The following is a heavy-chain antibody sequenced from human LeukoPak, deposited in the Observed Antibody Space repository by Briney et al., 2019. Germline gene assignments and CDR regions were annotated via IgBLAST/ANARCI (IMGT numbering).Heavy chain of an antibody. CDR2: IKSKTDGGTT. CDR1: GFTFSNAW. CDR3: TTEVGATTRGHPFDI. V-gene: IGHV3-15*01. D-gene: IGHD1-26*01. J-gene: IGHJ3*02. Sequence: PGGSLRLSCAASGFTFSNAWMSWVRQAPGKGLEWVGRIKSKTDGGTTDYAAPVKGRFTISRDDSKNTLYLQMNSLKTEDTAVYYCTTEVGATTRGHPFDIWGQGTMVTVSS.